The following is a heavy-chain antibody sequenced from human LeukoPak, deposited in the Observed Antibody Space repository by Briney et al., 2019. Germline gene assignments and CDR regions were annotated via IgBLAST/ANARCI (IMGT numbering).Heavy chain of an antibody. CDR3: ARDRVYASGSRDAFGI. V-gene: IGHV3-23*01. J-gene: IGHJ3*02. CDR1: GFTVSSNY. CDR2: ISGSGTST. Sequence: GGSLRVSCAASGFTVSSNYMSWVRQAPGTGLGWVSDISGSGTSTYYADSVKGRFTISRDNSKNTLYLQMNSLRAEDTAVYYCARDRVYASGSRDAFGIWGQGTMVAVSS. D-gene: IGHD3-10*01.